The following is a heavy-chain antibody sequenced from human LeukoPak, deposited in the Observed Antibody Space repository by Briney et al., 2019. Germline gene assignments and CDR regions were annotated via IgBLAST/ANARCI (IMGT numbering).Heavy chain of an antibody. CDR3: ARATRSWFDP. CDR1: GGSISSYY. CDR2: IYYSGST. J-gene: IGHJ5*02. V-gene: IGHV4-59*08. Sequence: SETLSLTCTVSGGSISSYYWSWIRQPPGKGLEWIGYIYYSGSTNYNPSLKSRVTISVDTSKNQFSLKLNSVTAADTAVYYCARATRSWFDPWGQETLVTVSS.